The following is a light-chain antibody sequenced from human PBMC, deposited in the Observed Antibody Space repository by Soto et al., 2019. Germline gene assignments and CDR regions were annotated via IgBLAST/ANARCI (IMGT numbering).Light chain of an antibody. V-gene: IGKV3-20*01. CDR3: HKYGSSPLT. CDR1: QSVSSSY. CDR2: GAS. J-gene: IGKJ4*01. Sequence: ELVLTQSPGNLSVSPGDRATLSCRGSQSVSSSYLAWYQQKPGQAPRLLIYGASSRATGIPDRFSGSGSGTDFTLTISSLEPEDLAVYYCHKYGSSPLTCGGGTKVDIK.